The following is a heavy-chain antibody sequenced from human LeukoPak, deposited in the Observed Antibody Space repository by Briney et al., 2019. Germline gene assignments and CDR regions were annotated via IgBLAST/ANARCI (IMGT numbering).Heavy chain of an antibody. CDR2: MNPNSGNT. CDR1: GYTFTSYD. J-gene: IGHJ5*02. V-gene: IGHV1-8*01. Sequence: GASVKVSCKASGYTFTSYDINWVRQATGQGLEWMGWMNPNSGNTGYAQKFQGRVTMTRNTSISTAYMELSSLRSEDTAVYYCARESRRVGATTGNWFDPWGQGTLVTVSS. D-gene: IGHD1-26*01. CDR3: ARESRRVGATTGNWFDP.